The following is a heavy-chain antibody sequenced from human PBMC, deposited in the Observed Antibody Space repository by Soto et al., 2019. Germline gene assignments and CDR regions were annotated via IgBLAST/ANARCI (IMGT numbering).Heavy chain of an antibody. J-gene: IGHJ6*02. CDR2: IIPIFGTA. Sequence: QVQLVQPGAEVKKPGSSVKVSCKASGGTFSSYAISWVRQPPGQGLGGMGGIIPIFGTANYAQTFQGRVTITADESTSTAYMELSSLRSEDTAVYYCAASCSSTSCYVYYYGMDVWGQGTTVTVSS. CDR1: GGTFSSYA. V-gene: IGHV1-69*01. D-gene: IGHD2-2*01. CDR3: AASCSSTSCYVYYYGMDV.